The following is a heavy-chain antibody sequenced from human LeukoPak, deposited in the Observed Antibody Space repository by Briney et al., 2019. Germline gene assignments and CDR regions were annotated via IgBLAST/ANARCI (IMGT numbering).Heavy chain of an antibody. CDR3: VRSGCDGGNCFFDY. V-gene: IGHV1-46*01. J-gene: IGHJ4*02. CDR1: GYTFTGYY. D-gene: IGHD2-15*01. CDR2: INPSDGST. Sequence: ASVKVSCKASGYTFTGYYIHWVRQAPGQGLEWMGIINPSDGSTSYAQKFQGRVTMTRDMSTSTVYMELSSLRSEDTAVYYCVRSGCDGGNCFFDYWGQGTLVTVSS.